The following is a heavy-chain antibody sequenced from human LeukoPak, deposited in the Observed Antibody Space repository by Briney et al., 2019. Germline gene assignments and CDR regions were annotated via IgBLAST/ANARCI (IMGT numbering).Heavy chain of an antibody. V-gene: IGHV4-38-2*01. J-gene: IGHJ3*02. CDR3: ASEVAKGASDI. CDR1: GYSISSGYY. CDR2: IYHSGST. D-gene: IGHD2-15*01. Sequence: SETLSLTCAVSGYSISSGYYWGWIRQPPGNGLEWIGSIYHSGSTYYNPSLKSRVTISVDTSKNQFSLKLSSVTAADTAVYYCASEVAKGASDIWGQGTMVTVSS.